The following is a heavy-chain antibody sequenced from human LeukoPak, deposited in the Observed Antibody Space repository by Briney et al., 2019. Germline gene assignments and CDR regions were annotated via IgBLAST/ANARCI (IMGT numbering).Heavy chain of an antibody. J-gene: IGHJ5*02. CDR1: GGSISSSNW. Sequence: PSGTLSLTCAVSGGSISSSNWWSWVRQPPGKGLEWIGEIYHSGSTNYNPSLKSRVTISVDKPKNQFSPNLSSVTAADTAVYYCARDRAARPNWFDPWGQGTLVTVSS. D-gene: IGHD6-6*01. V-gene: IGHV4-4*02. CDR3: ARDRAARPNWFDP. CDR2: IYHSGST.